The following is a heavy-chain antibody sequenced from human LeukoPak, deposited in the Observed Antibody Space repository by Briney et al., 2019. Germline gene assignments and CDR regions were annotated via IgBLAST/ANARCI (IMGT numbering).Heavy chain of an antibody. CDR2: IIPIFGTA. D-gene: IGHD2-21*02. Sequence: SVKVSCKASGGTFNNYTISWVRHAPGQGLEWMGGIIPIFGTANYAQTFQGRVTITADRSTSTVYMDLSRLRSEDTVVYYCARTDCGGDCYSSRGWFDPWGQGTLVTVSS. V-gene: IGHV1-69*06. J-gene: IGHJ5*02. CDR3: ARTDCGGDCYSSRGWFDP. CDR1: GGTFNNYT.